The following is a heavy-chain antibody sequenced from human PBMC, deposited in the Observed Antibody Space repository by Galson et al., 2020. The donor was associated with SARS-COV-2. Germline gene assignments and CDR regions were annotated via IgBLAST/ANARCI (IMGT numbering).Heavy chain of an antibody. D-gene: IGHD5-12*01. CDR2: ISSSGSTI. CDR3: ARVGYSGTRDYGMDV. V-gene: IGHV3-11*04. Sequence: NSGGSLRLSCAASGFTFSDYYMSWIRQAPGKGLEWVSYISSSGSTIYYADSVKGRFTISRDNAKNSLYLQMNSLRAEDTAVYYCARVGYSGTRDYGMDVWGQGTTVTVSS. J-gene: IGHJ6*02. CDR1: GFTFSDYY.